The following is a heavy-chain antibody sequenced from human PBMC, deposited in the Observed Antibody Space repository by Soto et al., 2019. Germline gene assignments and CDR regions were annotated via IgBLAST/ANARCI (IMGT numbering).Heavy chain of an antibody. CDR1: GFTFSSYA. D-gene: IGHD6-19*01. CDR2: ISGSGGTT. J-gene: IGHJ3*02. Sequence: EVQLLESGGGLVQPGGSLRLSCAASGFTFSSYAMSWVRQAPGKGLEWVSAISGSGGTTYYADSVKGLFTFSRDNSKNTLYLQINSLRAEDTAVYYCAKTSNGWFSAFDIWGQGTMVTFSS. V-gene: IGHV3-23*01. CDR3: AKTSNGWFSAFDI.